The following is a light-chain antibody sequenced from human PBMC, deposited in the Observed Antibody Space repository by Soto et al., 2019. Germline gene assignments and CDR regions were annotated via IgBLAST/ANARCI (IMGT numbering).Light chain of an antibody. CDR1: HNVDIY. V-gene: IGKV3-11*01. J-gene: IGKJ5*01. CDR2: DAS. CDR3: QQRKHWSPLT. Sequence: EVVLTQSPATLSLSPGETATLSCRASHNVDIYLAWYQQKPGQAPRLLIYDASNRSTGIPARFSGSGSGTDFTLTISSLEPDDSAVYYCQQRKHWSPLTLGQGTRLE.